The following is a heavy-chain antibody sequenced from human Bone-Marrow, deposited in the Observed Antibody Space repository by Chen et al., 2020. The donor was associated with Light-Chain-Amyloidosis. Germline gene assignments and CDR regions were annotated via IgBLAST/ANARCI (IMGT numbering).Heavy chain of an antibody. CDR2: ISGSGGSR. CDR3: AKDISYDDILPGYPADAFDI. V-gene: IGHV3-23*01. Sequence: APGKGLEWVSTISGSGGSRYYGDSVKGRLTISRDNSKNALFLRMNSLRAEDTAVYYCAKDISYDDILPGYPADAFDIWGQGTMVTVSS. D-gene: IGHD3-9*01. J-gene: IGHJ3*02.